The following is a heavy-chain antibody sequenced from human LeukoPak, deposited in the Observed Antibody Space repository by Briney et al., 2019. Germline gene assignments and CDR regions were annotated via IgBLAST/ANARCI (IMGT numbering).Heavy chain of an antibody. Sequence: GGSLRLSCAASGFTVSSNYMSWVRQAPGKGLEWVSVIYTGGSTYYAGSVKGRFTISRENAKNSLYLQMNSLRAGDTAVYYCARGNAFDIWGQGTMVTVSS. J-gene: IGHJ3*02. V-gene: IGHV3-53*01. CDR2: IYTGGST. CDR1: GFTVSSNY. CDR3: ARGNAFDI.